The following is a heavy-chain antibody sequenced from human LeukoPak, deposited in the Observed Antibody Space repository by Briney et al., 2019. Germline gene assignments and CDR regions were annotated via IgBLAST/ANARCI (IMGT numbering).Heavy chain of an antibody. CDR1: GGSISSGDYY. J-gene: IGHJ4*02. Sequence: SETLSLTCTVSGGSISSGDYYWSWIRQPPGRGLEWVGYIYYSGSTYYNPSLKSRVTISVDTSKNQFSLKLSSVTAADTAVYYCARAGAPDILTGYSPYSFDYWGQGTLVTVSS. D-gene: IGHD3-9*01. CDR3: ARAGAPDILTGYSPYSFDY. CDR2: IYYSGST. V-gene: IGHV4-30-4*01.